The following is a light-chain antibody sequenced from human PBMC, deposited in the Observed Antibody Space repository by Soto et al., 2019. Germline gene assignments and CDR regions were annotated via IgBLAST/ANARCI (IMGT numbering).Light chain of an antibody. Sequence: QSVLTQPPSVSGAPGQRVTISCTGSSSNIGAGYDVHWYQQLPGTAPKLLIYGNSNRPSGDPDRFSGSKSGPSASLAITGLQAEDEADYYCQSYDSSLSGSYVFGTGTKLTVL. CDR3: QSYDSSLSGSYV. V-gene: IGLV1-40*01. CDR2: GNS. CDR1: SSNIGAGYD. J-gene: IGLJ1*01.